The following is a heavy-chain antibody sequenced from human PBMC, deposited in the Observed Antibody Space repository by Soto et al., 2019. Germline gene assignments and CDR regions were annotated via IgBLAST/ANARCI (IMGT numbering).Heavy chain of an antibody. Sequence: GGSLRLSCAASGFTFSSNYMSWVRQAPGKGLEWVSVIYSGGRTYYADSVKGRFTISRDNSKNTLYLQMNSLRAEDTAVYYCAREALLWLGESMKYYFDYWGQGTLVTVSS. D-gene: IGHD3-10*01. CDR2: IYSGGRT. CDR3: AREALLWLGESMKYYFDY. CDR1: GFTFSSNY. V-gene: IGHV3-66*01. J-gene: IGHJ4*02.